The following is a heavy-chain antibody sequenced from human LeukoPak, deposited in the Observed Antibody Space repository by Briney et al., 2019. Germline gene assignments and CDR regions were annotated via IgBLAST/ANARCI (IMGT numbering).Heavy chain of an antibody. CDR1: GYDFTTYW. CDR3: ARQSGDYSYYYYMDV. D-gene: IGHD2-21*02. V-gene: IGHV5-51*01. Sequence: GESLKISCKGSGYDFTTYWIGWVRQMPGKGLEWMGVIYPADSDTTYSPSFRGQVTISADKSISTAYLQWSSLKASDTAMYYCARQSGDYSYYYYMDVWGKGTTVTISS. CDR2: IYPADSDT. J-gene: IGHJ6*03.